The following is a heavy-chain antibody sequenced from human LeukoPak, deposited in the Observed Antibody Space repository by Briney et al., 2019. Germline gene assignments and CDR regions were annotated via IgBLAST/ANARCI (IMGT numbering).Heavy chain of an antibody. CDR2: ISGSGGST. J-gene: IGHJ3*02. Sequence: GGSLRLSCAASGFTFSSYAMSWVRQAPGKGLEWVSAISGSGGSTYYADSVKGRFTISRDNSKNTLYLQMNSLRAEDTAVYYCAREYASAPNCGGDCYSGAFDIWGQGTMVTVSS. D-gene: IGHD2-21*02. V-gene: IGHV3-23*01. CDR1: GFTFSSYA. CDR3: AREYASAPNCGGDCYSGAFDI.